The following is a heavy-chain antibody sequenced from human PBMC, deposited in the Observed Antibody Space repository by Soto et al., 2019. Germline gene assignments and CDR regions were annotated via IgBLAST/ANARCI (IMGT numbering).Heavy chain of an antibody. D-gene: IGHD2-2*01. CDR1: GASISGNY. Sequence: QVQLQESGPGLVKPSGTLSLTRAVSGASISGNYWSWIRQPPGKGLEWIGFVDDSGSTNYNPSLKSRVILSVETSKNQFSLKLRSVTAADTAVYYCAKDRTRIGGGSRLYYYGMDVWGQGTTVTVSS. CDR2: VDDSGST. V-gene: IGHV4-59*01. CDR3: AKDRTRIGGGSRLYYYGMDV. J-gene: IGHJ6*02.